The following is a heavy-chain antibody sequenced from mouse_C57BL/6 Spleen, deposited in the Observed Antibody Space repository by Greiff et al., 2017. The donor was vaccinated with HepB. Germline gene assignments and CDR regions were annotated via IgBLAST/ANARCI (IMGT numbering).Heavy chain of an antibody. V-gene: IGHV5-17*01. Sequence: DVQLVESGGGLVKPGGSLKLSCAASGFTFSDYGMHWVRQAPEKGLEWVAYISSGSSTIYYADTVKGRFTISRDNAKNTLFLQMTSLRSEDTAMYYCARGYPYAMDYWGQGTSVTVSS. CDR1: GFTFSDYG. J-gene: IGHJ4*01. CDR2: ISSGSSTI. D-gene: IGHD1-2*01. CDR3: ARGYPYAMDY.